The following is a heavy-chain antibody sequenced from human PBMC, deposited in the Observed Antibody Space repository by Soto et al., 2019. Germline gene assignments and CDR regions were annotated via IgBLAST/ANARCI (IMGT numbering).Heavy chain of an antibody. CDR3: AMYYGHGQDY. CDR2: IYYGGTS. D-gene: IGHD3-10*01. J-gene: IGHJ4*02. Sequence: QVQLHQSGPGLVKPSETLSLTCSVSGASITNYYWTWIRQSPGKGLEWIGYIYYGGTSNYNSSLKGLVTVSVDMSTNQFSLTLNTVTDADTAVYYCAMYYGHGQDYWGQGTLVTVSS. V-gene: IGHV4-59*01. CDR1: GASITNYY.